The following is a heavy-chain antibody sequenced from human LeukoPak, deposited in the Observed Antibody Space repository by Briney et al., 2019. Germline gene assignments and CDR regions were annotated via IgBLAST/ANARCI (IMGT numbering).Heavy chain of an antibody. CDR3: VKEQSSGWYRVADY. CDR2: FSYDRTER. D-gene: IGHD6-19*01. J-gene: IGHJ4*02. Sequence: GASLQISCAASGFTFSSCGMHWVRPAPGKGLAWVAVFSYDRTERHYADSVKGRFTISGDNSKSTLYLQMSSLRVEDTAVYYCVKEQSSGWYRVADYWGQGTLVTVSS. V-gene: IGHV3-30*18. CDR1: GFTFSSCG.